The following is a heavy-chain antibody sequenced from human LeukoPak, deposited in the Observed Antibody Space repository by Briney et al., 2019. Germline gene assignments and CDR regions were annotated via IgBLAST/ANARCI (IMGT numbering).Heavy chain of an antibody. J-gene: IGHJ4*02. D-gene: IGHD6-13*01. CDR3: ARAPVAGSSWYTYYFDH. CDR2: IYTSGST. Sequence: SETLSLTCTVSGGSISSYYWSWIRQPAGKGLEWIGRIYTSGSTNYNPSLKSRVTMSVDTSKNQFSLKLSSVTAADTAVYYCARAPVAGSSWYTYYFDHWGQGTLVTVSS. CDR1: GGSISSYY. V-gene: IGHV4-4*07.